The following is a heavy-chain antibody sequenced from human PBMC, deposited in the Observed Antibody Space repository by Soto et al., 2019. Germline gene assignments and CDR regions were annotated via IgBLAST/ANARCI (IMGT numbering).Heavy chain of an antibody. J-gene: IGHJ5*02. D-gene: IGHD5-12*01. CDR2: IKQDGSEK. CDR1: GFTFSNYW. Sequence: EVQLVESGGGLVQPGGSLRLSCAASGFTFSNYWMSWVRQAPGKGLEWVANIKQDGSEKYYVDSLKGRFTISRDNTKHSLYLPVDTLRAEDTAVYYCAREAYRGYNGRMWFDPWGQGTLVTVSS. CDR3: AREAYRGYNGRMWFDP. V-gene: IGHV3-7*01.